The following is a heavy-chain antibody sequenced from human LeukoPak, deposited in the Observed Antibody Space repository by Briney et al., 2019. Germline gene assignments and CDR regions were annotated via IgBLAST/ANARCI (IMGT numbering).Heavy chain of an antibody. CDR3: AKDFYWRGYDYSFDY. CDR2: IGWNSGTI. Sequence: GRSLRLSCAASGFPFDVHAMHWVRQAPGKGLEWVSGIGWNSGTIGYADSVKGRFTISRDNAKNSLYLHMTSLRADDTALYYCAKDFYWRGYDYSFDYWGQGTLVTVSS. CDR1: GFPFDVHA. J-gene: IGHJ4*02. D-gene: IGHD5-12*01. V-gene: IGHV3-9*01.